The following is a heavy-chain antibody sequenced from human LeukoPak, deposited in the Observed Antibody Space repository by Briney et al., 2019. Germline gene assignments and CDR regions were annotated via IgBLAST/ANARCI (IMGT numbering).Heavy chain of an antibody. CDR3: AKEGPISSSMVRGVTYDAFDT. V-gene: IGHV3-23*01. D-gene: IGHD3-10*01. J-gene: IGHJ3*02. Sequence: GGSLRLSCAASGFTFSSYAMSWVRQAPGKGLEWVSAISGSGGSTYYADSVKGRFTISRDNSKNTLYLQMNSLRAEDTAVYYCAKEGPISSSMVRGVTYDAFDTWGQGTMVTVSS. CDR1: GFTFSSYA. CDR2: ISGSGGST.